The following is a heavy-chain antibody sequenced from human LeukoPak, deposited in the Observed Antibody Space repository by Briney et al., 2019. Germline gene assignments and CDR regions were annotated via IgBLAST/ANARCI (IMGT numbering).Heavy chain of an antibody. V-gene: IGHV3-7*01. Sequence: GGSLRLSCAASGFTFSSYWMSWVRQAPGKGLEWVANIKQDGSEKYSVDSVKGRFTISRDNAKNSLYLQMNSLRGEDTAVYYCARLYCSTISGLCFDYWGQGTLVTVSS. CDR2: IKQDGSEK. D-gene: IGHD2-2*01. CDR1: GFTFSSYW. CDR3: ARLYCSTISGLCFDY. J-gene: IGHJ4*02.